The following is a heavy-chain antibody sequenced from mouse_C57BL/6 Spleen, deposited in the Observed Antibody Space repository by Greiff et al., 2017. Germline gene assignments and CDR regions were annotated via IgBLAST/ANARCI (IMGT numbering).Heavy chain of an antibody. J-gene: IGHJ3*01. V-gene: IGHV1-19*01. CDR2: INPYNGGT. D-gene: IGHD1-1*01. Sequence: VQLQQSGPVLVKPGASVKMSCKASGYTFTDYYMNWVKQSHGKSLEWIGVINPYNGGTSYNQKFKGKATLTVDKSSSTAYMELNSLKSEDSAVYSCARPVTTEGGAWFAYWGQGTLVTVSA. CDR1: GYTFTDYY. CDR3: ARPVTTEGGAWFAY.